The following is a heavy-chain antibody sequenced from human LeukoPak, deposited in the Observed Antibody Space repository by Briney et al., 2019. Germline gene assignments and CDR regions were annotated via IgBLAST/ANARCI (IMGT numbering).Heavy chain of an antibody. D-gene: IGHD5-24*01. J-gene: IGHJ2*01. CDR3: ARYWGVQLWPHWYFDL. V-gene: IGHV4-59*01. CDR1: GGSISSYY. Sequence: SETLSLTCTVSGGSISSYYWSWFRQNPGKGPEWIGYIYYSGSTKYNPSLKSRVTISVDRSKNQFSLKLNSVTAADTAVYYCARYWGVQLWPHWYFDLWGRGSLVSVSS. CDR2: IYYSGST.